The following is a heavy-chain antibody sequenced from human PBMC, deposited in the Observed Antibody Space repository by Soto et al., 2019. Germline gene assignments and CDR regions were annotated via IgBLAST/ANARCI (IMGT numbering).Heavy chain of an antibody. CDR2: INNDGSNA. CDR1: GFTFSNSW. CDR3: ARDETGPDA. Sequence: PGGSLRLSCRGSGFTFSNSWMHWVRRTPGKGLVWVSRINNDGSNAAYADSVKGRFTISRDNAKNTLYMYMNFLRVEDTAVYYCARDETGPDAWGQGTTVTVSS. J-gene: IGHJ6*02. V-gene: IGHV3-74*01.